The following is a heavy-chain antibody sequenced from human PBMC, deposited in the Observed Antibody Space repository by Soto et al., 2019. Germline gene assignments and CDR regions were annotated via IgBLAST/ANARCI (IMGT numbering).Heavy chain of an antibody. CDR1: GGSISSGDYY. V-gene: IGHV4-30-4*01. D-gene: IGHD6-6*01. CDR3: ARENYGQLVPFDY. J-gene: IGHJ4*02. CDR2: IYYSGST. Sequence: QVQLQESGPGLVKPSQTLSLTCTVSGGSISSGDYYWSWIRQPPGKGLEWIGYIYYSGSTYYNPSLKSLVTISVDTSKNQFSLKLSSLTAAATAVYYCARENYGQLVPFDYWGQGTLVTVSS.